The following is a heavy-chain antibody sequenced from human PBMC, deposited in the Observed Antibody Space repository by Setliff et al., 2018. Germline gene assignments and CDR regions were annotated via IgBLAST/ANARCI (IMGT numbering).Heavy chain of an antibody. V-gene: IGHV4-39*07. J-gene: IGHJ4*02. D-gene: IGHD3-16*01. CDR3: ARLRGAFDY. Sequence: SETLSLTCTVSGGSISSSSYYWGWIRQPPGKGLEWIGIIYYSGSTYYNPSLKSRVTISVDTSKNQFSLRLNSATAADTAVYYCARLRGAFDYWGQGTLVTVSS. CDR1: GGSISSSSYY. CDR2: IYYSGST.